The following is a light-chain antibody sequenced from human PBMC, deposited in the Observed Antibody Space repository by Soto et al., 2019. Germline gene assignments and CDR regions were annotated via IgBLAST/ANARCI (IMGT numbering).Light chain of an antibody. CDR2: SAS. CDR3: QQYNNWPRIT. CDR1: QSVSSK. J-gene: IGKJ5*01. Sequence: EIVMTQSPATLSVSPGERATLSCRASQSVSSKLAWYQQRPGQAPRLLIYSASTRATGIPARFSGSGSGTEFTLTISSLQSEDFAVYYCQQYNNWPRITFGQGTRLEI. V-gene: IGKV3-15*01.